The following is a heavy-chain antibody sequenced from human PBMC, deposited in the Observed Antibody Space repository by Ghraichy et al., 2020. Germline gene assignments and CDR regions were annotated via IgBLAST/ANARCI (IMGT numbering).Heavy chain of an antibody. CDR2: LSYDASKD. D-gene: IGHD1-1*01. V-gene: IGHV3-30*04. Sequence: GGSLRLSCTASGFAFGNYAMHWVRQAPGKGLEWVAVLSYDASKDTYGDSVKGRCTISKDNSENKLYLEMSSLRVEDTAVYYCARGGYRDNWDTYWYFDLWGRGTLVTVSS. CDR3: ARGGYRDNWDTYWYFDL. CDR1: GFAFGNYA. J-gene: IGHJ2*01.